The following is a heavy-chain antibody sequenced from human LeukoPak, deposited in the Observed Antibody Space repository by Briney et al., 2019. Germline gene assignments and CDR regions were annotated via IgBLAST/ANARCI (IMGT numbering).Heavy chain of an antibody. CDR1: GGSFSGYS. V-gene: IGHV4-34*01. CDR3: ARGLYSGSPRDAFDI. D-gene: IGHD5-12*01. J-gene: IGHJ3*02. CDR2: INHSGSS. Sequence: SETLSLTCAVYGGSFSGYSWSLIRQPPGKGLEWIGEINHSGSSNYNPSLKGRINISVDTSKSQFSLNLISVTAADTAVYYCARGLYSGSPRDAFDIWGQGTMVTVS.